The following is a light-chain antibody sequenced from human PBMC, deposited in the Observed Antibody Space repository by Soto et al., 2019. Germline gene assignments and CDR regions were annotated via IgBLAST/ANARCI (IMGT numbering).Light chain of an antibody. V-gene: IGKV3-15*01. J-gene: IGKJ1*01. CDR3: HQYNHWLTWT. Sequence: EIVMTQSPATLSLSPGQRATLSCRASQSVSSKLAWYQQRPGQAPRLLIYSASTRATSNPARFSGSGSGTEFTLSISSLQSEDFAVYYCHQYNHWLTWTFGQGTKVEIK. CDR2: SAS. CDR1: QSVSSK.